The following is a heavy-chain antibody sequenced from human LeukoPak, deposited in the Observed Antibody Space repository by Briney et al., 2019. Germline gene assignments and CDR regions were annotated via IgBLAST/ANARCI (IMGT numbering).Heavy chain of an antibody. D-gene: IGHD1-26*01. CDR3: ARAPSVGATTANYYYYMDV. Sequence: PGGSLRLSCAASGFIFSSYWMHWVRHAPGKGLVWVSRINTDGSSTSYADSVKGRFTISRDNAKNTLYLQMNSLRAEDTAVYYCARAPSVGATTANYYYYMDVWGKGTTVTVSS. CDR1: GFIFSSYW. CDR2: INTDGSST. J-gene: IGHJ6*03. V-gene: IGHV3-74*01.